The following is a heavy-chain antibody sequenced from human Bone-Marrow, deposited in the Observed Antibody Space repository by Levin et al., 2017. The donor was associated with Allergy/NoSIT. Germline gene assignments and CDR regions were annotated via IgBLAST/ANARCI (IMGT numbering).Heavy chain of an antibody. CDR3: ARRVELRGYFDY. J-gene: IGHJ4*02. CDR1: GGSISSYY. V-gene: IGHV4-59*08. Sequence: SQTLSLTCTVSGGSISSYYWSWIRQPPGKGLEWIGYIYYSGSTNYNPSLKSRVTISVDTSKNQFSLKLSSVTAADTAVYYCARRVELRGYFDYWGQGTLVTVSS. D-gene: IGHD2-15*01. CDR2: IYYSGST.